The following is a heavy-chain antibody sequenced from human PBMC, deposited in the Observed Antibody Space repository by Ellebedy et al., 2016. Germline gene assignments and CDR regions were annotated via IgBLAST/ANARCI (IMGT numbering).Heavy chain of an antibody. D-gene: IGHD3-9*01. CDR1: GFTFSSYA. Sequence: GGSLRLXXAASGFTFSSYAMHWVRQAPGKGLEWVAVISYDGSNKYYADSVKGRFTISRDNSKNTLYLQMNSLRAEDTAVYYCAISVLRYSPYGMDVWGQGTTVTVSS. CDR2: ISYDGSNK. J-gene: IGHJ6*02. V-gene: IGHV3-30-3*01. CDR3: AISVLRYSPYGMDV.